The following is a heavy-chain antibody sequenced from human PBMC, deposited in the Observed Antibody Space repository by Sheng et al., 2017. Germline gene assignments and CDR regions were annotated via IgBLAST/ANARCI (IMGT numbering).Heavy chain of an antibody. V-gene: IGHV1-69*05. J-gene: IGHJ5*02. CDR1: GGTFSSYA. CDR3: ARIALLYDSSGLYHGWFDP. CDR2: IIPIFGTA. Sequence: QVQLVQSGAEVKKPGSSVKVSCKASGGTFSSYAISWVRQAPGQGLEWMGGIIPIFGTANYAQKFQGRVTITTDESTSTAYMELSSLRSEDTAVYYCARIALLYDSSGLYHGWFDPWGQGTLVTVSS. D-gene: IGHD3-22*01.